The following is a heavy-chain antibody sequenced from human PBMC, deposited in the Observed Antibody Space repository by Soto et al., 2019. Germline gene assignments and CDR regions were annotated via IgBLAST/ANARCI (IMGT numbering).Heavy chain of an antibody. D-gene: IGHD3-22*01. J-gene: IGHJ3*02. V-gene: IGHV3-30-3*01. CDR2: ISYDGSNK. CDR3: ARDLEFTNYYDSSPPWI. Sequence: PGGSLRLSCAASGFTFSSYAMHWVRQAPGKGLEWVAVISYDGSNKYYADSVKGRFTISRDNSKNTLYLQMNSLRAEDTAVYYCARDLEFTNYYDSSPPWIWGQGTMVTVSS. CDR1: GFTFSSYA.